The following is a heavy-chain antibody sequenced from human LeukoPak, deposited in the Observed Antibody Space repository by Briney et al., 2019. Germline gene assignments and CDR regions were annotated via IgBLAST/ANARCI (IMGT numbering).Heavy chain of an antibody. CDR3: ARDKAAADRSLDY. D-gene: IGHD6-13*01. Sequence: SGTLSLTCTVSGGSISSSSYYWGWIRQPPGKGLEWIGSIYYRGNTYYNPSLKSRVTISVDTSKNQFSLKLSSVTAADTALYYCARDKAAADRSLDYWGQGTLVTVSS. CDR2: IYYRGNT. CDR1: GGSISSSSYY. V-gene: IGHV4-39*07. J-gene: IGHJ4*02.